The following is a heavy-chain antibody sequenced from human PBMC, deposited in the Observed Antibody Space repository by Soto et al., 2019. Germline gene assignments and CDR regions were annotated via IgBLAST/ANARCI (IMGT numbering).Heavy chain of an antibody. D-gene: IGHD6-13*01. CDR2: TYYRSKWYN. V-gene: IGHV6-1*01. CDR3: ARVLAAAGTGDAFDI. CDR1: ATGTKNGYI. J-gene: IGHJ3*02. Sequence: ATGTKNGYIWVGVVPYQKKGLEWLGRTYYRSKWYNDYAVSVKSRITINPDTSKNQFSLQLNSVTPEDTAVYYCARVLAAAGTGDAFDIWGQGTMVTVSS.